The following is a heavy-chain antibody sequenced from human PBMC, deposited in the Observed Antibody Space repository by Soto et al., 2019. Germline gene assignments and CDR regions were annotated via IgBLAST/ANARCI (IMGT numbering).Heavy chain of an antibody. CDR1: GFSFRTYG. J-gene: IGHJ4*02. D-gene: IGHD6-19*01. CDR3: AGGWNYFDY. V-gene: IGHV3-30*03. Sequence: QVQLVESGGGVVQPGTSLRLSCEASGFSFRTYGMHWVRQAPGKGLEWVALISYDGSSKYYADSVKGRLTISRDNSKNTLYLQLNSLRAEDTAVYYCAGGWNYFDYWGQGTLVTVSS. CDR2: ISYDGSSK.